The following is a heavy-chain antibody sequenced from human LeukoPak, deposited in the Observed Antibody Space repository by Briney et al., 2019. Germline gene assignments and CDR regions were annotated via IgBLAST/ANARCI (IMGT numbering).Heavy chain of an antibody. CDR2: IYYSGST. Sequence: PSETLSLTCTVSGGSISSGGYYWSWSRQHPGKGLEWIGYIYYSGSTYYNPSLKSRVTISLDTSKNQVTLRLTAVTAADTAVYYCARCRDGGRGEAADYWGQGTLVTVSS. J-gene: IGHJ4*02. CDR3: ARCRDGGRGEAADY. V-gene: IGHV4-31*03. D-gene: IGHD4-23*01. CDR1: GGSISSGGYY.